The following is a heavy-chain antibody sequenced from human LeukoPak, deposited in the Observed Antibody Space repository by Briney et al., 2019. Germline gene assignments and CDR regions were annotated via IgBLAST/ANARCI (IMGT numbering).Heavy chain of an antibody. V-gene: IGHV4-59*01. Sequence: PSETLSLTCTVSGGSISSYYWSWIRQPPGKGLEWIGYIYYSGSTNYNPSLKSRVTISVDTSKNQFSLKLSSVTAADTAVYYCARDSYGITMVRRVLWNAFDIWGQGTMVTVSS. CDR3: ARDSYGITMVRRVLWNAFDI. CDR1: GGSISSYY. D-gene: IGHD3-10*01. J-gene: IGHJ3*02. CDR2: IYYSGST.